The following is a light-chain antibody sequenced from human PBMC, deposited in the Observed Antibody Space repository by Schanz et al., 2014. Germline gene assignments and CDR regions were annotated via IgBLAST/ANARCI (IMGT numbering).Light chain of an antibody. CDR3: GTWDSGLNTLFV. V-gene: IGLV1-51*01. CDR1: SSNIGSNF. CDR2: DNA. Sequence: QSVLTQPPSVSAAPGQKVTISCSGSSSNIGSNFVSWYQQLPGTAPKLLIYDNAKRPSGIPDRFSGSKSGTSATLAITGLQTGDEDDYFCGTWDSGLNTLFVFGSGTKLTVL. J-gene: IGLJ1*01.